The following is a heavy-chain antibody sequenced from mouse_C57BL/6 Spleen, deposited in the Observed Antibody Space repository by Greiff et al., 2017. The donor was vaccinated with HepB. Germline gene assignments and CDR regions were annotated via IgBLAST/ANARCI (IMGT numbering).Heavy chain of an antibody. V-gene: IGHV5-17*01. Sequence: EVKVEESGGGLVKPGGSLKLSCAASGFTFSDYGMHWVRQAPEKGLEWVAYISSGSSTIYYADTVKGRFTISRDNAKNTLFLQMTSLRSEDTAMYYCARDDYDVFAYWGQGTLVTVSA. CDR2: ISSGSSTI. CDR3: ARDDYDVFAY. CDR1: GFTFSDYG. J-gene: IGHJ3*01. D-gene: IGHD2-4*01.